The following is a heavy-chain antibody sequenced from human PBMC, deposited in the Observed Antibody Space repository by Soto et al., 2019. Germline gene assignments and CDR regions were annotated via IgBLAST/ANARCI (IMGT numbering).Heavy chain of an antibody. CDR3: ARGYDSSGYYWVY. CDR2: INAGNGNT. V-gene: IGHV1-3*01. Sequence: YTFTSYAMHWVRQAPGQRLEWMGWINAGNGNTKYSQKFQGRVTITRDTSASTAYMELSSLRSEDTAVYYCARGYDSSGYYWVYWGQGTLVTVSS. D-gene: IGHD3-22*01. CDR1: YTFTSYA. J-gene: IGHJ4*02.